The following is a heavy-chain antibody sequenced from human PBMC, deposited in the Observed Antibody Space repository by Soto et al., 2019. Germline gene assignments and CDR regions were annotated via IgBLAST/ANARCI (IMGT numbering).Heavy chain of an antibody. D-gene: IGHD3-16*01. CDR2: IIPIFGTA. Sequence: QVQLVQSGAEVKKPGSSVKVSCKASGGTFSSYAISWVRQAPGQGLEWMGGIIPIFGTANYAQKFQGRVTITADESTRTAYMELSSLRSEYTAVYYCARKEMATIGGDYYLDYWGQGPLVTVSS. V-gene: IGHV1-69*12. CDR3: ARKEMATIGGDYYLDY. CDR1: GGTFSSYA. J-gene: IGHJ4*02.